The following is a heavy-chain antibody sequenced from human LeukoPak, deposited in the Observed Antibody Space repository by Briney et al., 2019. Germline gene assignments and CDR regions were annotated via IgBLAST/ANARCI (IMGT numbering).Heavy chain of an antibody. Sequence: SETLSLTCTVSGYSISSGYYWGRIRQPPGKGLEWIGSIYHSGSTYYNPSLKSRVTISVDTSKNQFSLKLSSVTAADTAVYYCARAVAARRIDYWGQGTLVTVSS. D-gene: IGHD6-6*01. V-gene: IGHV4-38-2*02. CDR1: GYSISSGYY. J-gene: IGHJ4*02. CDR2: IYHSGST. CDR3: ARAVAARRIDY.